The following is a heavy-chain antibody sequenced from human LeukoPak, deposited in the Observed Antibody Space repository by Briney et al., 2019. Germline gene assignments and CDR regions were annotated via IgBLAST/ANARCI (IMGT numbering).Heavy chain of an antibody. J-gene: IGHJ4*02. V-gene: IGHV1-8*01. D-gene: IGHD3-10*01. CDR3: ARASMVRGVIPDY. CDR2: MNPNSGNT. CDR1: GYTFTSYD. Sequence: ASVEVSCKASGYTFTSYDINWVRQATGQGLEWMGWMNPNSGNTGYAQKFQGRVTMTRNTSISTAYMELSSLRSEDTAVYYCARASMVRGVIPDYWGQGTLVTVSS.